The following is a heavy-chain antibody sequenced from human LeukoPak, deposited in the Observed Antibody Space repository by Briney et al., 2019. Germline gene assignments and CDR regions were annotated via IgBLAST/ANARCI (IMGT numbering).Heavy chain of an antibody. D-gene: IGHD6-13*01. J-gene: IGHJ4*02. CDR2: INPASGGT. CDR1: GYTFTGYY. CDR3: ARGWAAAATGYFDT. V-gene: IGHV1-2*02. Sequence: GAVKVSCKASGYTFTGYYMHWVRPAPGQGLEWMGWINPASGGTNYAQKFQDRVTMTRDTSISTAYMDLSSLRSDDTAVYYCARGWAAAATGYFDTWGQGTLVIVSS.